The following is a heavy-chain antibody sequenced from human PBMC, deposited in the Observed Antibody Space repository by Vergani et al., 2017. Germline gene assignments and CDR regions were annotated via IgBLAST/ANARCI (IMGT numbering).Heavy chain of an antibody. V-gene: IGHV3-23*01. Sequence: EVQLLESGGSLKQPGGSVRLSCAASGFTFSTYSMHWVRQAPGKGLEWVSALTGGGGSTYYTDSFKGRFIISRDNSRDTLYLQMNSLGPEDTATYYCVNDAGSYENFFDSWGQGTLVTVSS. D-gene: IGHD1-26*01. J-gene: IGHJ4*02. CDR2: LTGGGGST. CDR3: VNDAGSYENFFDS. CDR1: GFTFSTYS.